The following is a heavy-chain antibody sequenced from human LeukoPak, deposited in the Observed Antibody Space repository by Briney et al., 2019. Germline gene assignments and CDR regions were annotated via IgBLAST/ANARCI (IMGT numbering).Heavy chain of an antibody. CDR2: IKSKANNYAT. CDR1: GFTFSGSA. CDR3: TRRGGGDYGDY. J-gene: IGHJ4*02. D-gene: IGHD4-17*01. Sequence: GGSLRPSCAASGFTFSGSAMHWVRQASGKGLEWVGRIKSKANNYATAYAASVKGRFTISRDDSENTAFLQMNSLKTEDTAVYYCTRRGGGDYGDYWGQGTLVTVSS. V-gene: IGHV3-73*01.